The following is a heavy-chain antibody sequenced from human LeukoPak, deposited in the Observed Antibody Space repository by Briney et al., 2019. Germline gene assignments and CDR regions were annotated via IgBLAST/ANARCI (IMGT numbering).Heavy chain of an antibody. D-gene: IGHD3-22*01. CDR3: AVMHGYYDGTGYWVQ. CDR1: GFTFASYG. J-gene: IGHJ1*01. V-gene: IGHV3-23*01. CDR2: ITTNGGRT. Sequence: GGSLRLSCAASGFTFASYGTSWVRQAPGKGLEWVSFITTNGGRTSYADSVEGRFTISRDNPRNTLYMQMNSLRDEDTAVYYCAVMHGYYDGTGYWVQWGQGTLVTVSS.